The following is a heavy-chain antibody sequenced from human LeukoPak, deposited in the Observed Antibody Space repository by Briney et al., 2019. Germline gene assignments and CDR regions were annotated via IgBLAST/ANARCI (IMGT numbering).Heavy chain of an antibody. CDR1: GYTFTKYG. CDR3: ARGLRYFLY. D-gene: IGHD3-9*01. CDR2: ISPYNGNT. J-gene: IGHJ4*02. Sequence: GASVKVSCKPSGYTFTKYGINWVRQAPGQGFEWMGWISPYNGNTKYAQKFQGRVTMTTDTSTSTAYMQLSRLRSDDTAVYYCARGLRYFLYWGQGTLVTVSS. V-gene: IGHV1-18*01.